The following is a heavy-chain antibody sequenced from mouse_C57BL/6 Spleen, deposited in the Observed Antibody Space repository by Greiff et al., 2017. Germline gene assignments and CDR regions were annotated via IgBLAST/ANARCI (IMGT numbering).Heavy chain of an antibody. D-gene: IGHD3-2*02. CDR1: GFSLTSYG. V-gene: IGHV2-5*01. Sequence: VKLVESGPGLVQPSQSLSITCTVSGFSLTSYGVHWVRQSPGKGLEWLGVIWRCGSTDYNAAFMSRLSITTDNSKSQVFCKMNRLQADDTAIYYCAKKGAAQAAMDYWGQGTSVTVSS. J-gene: IGHJ4*01. CDR3: AKKGAAQAAMDY. CDR2: IWRCGST.